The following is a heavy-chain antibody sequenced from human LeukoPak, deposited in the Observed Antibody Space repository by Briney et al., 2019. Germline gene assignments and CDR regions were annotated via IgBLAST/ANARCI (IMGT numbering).Heavy chain of an antibody. V-gene: IGHV4-61*01. CDR1: GGSISSSSYY. CDR2: VYYTGST. J-gene: IGHJ3*01. CDR3: ARISSSNWYNERGAFDV. D-gene: IGHD6-13*01. Sequence: PSETLSLTCTVSGGSISSSSYYWSWVRQPPGTGLEWIGFVYYTGSTNYSPSLKSRVTISVDTSKNQFSLKLRSVTAADTAVYYCARISSSNWYNERGAFDVWGQGTMVTVSS.